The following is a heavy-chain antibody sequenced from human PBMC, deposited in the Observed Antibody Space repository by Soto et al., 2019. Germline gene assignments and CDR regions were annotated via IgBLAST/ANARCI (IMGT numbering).Heavy chain of an antibody. J-gene: IGHJ4*02. CDR1: GGSLSGYY. CDR2: INHSGST. Sequence: PSXXXXLXXAVYGGSLSGYYWSWIRQPPGKGLEWIGEINHSGSTNYNPSLKSRVTISVDTSKNQFSLKLSSVTAADTAVYYCARGRGSSSLHRDWGQGTLVTVSS. D-gene: IGHD6-6*01. V-gene: IGHV4-34*01. CDR3: ARGRGSSSLHRD.